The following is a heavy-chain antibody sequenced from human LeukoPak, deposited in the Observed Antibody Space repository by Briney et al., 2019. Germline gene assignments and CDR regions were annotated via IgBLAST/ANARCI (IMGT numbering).Heavy chain of an antibody. V-gene: IGHV4-59*01. D-gene: IGHD6-6*01. CDR2: MYYSGST. CDR3: ARDLQYSSSGCGY. Sequence: PSETLSLTCTVSGGSISSYYWSWIRQPPGKGLEWIGYMYYSGSTNYKPSLKSRVTISADTSKNQFSLKLGSVTAADTAVYYCARDLQYSSSGCGYWGQGTLVTVSS. CDR1: GGSISSYY. J-gene: IGHJ4*02.